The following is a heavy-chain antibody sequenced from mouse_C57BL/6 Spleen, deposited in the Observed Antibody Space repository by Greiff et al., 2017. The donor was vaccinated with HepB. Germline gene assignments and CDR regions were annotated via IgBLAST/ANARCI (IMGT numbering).Heavy chain of an antibody. CDR3: ARSGGYAWFAY. CDR2: INPNNGGT. V-gene: IGHV1-26*01. Sequence: EVQLQQSGPELVKPGASVKISCKASGYTFTDYYMNWVKQSHAKSLEWIGDINPNNGGTSYNQKFKGKATLTVDKSSSTAYMELRSLTSEDSAVYYCARSGGYAWFAYWGQGTLVTVSA. D-gene: IGHD2-2*01. J-gene: IGHJ3*01. CDR1: GYTFTDYY.